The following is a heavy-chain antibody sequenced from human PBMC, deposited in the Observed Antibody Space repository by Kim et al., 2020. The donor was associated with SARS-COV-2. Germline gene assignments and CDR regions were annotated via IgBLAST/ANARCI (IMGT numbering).Heavy chain of an antibody. CDR2: IKQDGTDK. D-gene: IGHD2-2*01. J-gene: IGHJ5*02. CDR3: ARWTSTSYH. CDR1: GFSLGDYW. V-gene: IGHV3-7*01. Sequence: GGSLRLSCAASGFSLGDYWMNWVRQAPGKGLEWVANIKQDGTDKHYVDSVKGRFTISRDNAKHSLYLQMNSLRAEDTAVYYCARWTSTSYHWGQGHRVT.